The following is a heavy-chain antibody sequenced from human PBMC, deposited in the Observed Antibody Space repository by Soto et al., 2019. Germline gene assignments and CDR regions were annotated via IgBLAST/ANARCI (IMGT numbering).Heavy chain of an antibody. J-gene: IGHJ4*02. CDR2: IFHSGGA. CDR3: ARAFYDVLTGFYVRYFDK. V-gene: IGHV4-30-4*01. Sequence: SLTISLTWCVSRGCLSRIDYYWGWIRQIPGKDPGRIGYIFHSGGAYYNPSLKSRSTLSIDTSENQFSLKMRSVTAADTAVYYCARAFYDVLTGFYVRYFDKWGRGILFTVSS. D-gene: IGHD3-9*01. CDR1: RGCLSRIDYY.